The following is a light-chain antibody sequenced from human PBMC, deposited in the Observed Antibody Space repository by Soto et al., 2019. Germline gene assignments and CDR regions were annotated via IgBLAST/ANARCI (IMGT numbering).Light chain of an antibody. J-gene: IGKJ5*01. CDR2: AAS. CDR1: QGIRNY. CDR3: QQYYSYPTIT. Sequence: DIQMTQSPSSLSASVGDRVTITCRASQGIRNYLAWYQQRPGKVPKLLIYAASTLQSGVPSRFSGSGSGTDFTLTISSLQPEDFATYYCQQYYSYPTITFGQGTRLEIK. V-gene: IGKV1-27*01.